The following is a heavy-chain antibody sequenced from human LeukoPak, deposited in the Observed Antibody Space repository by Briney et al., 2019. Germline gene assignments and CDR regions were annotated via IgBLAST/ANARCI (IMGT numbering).Heavy chain of an antibody. CDR1: GASMSNYY. V-gene: IGHV4-39*07. CDR2: IYHSGTTYSGST. J-gene: IGHJ4*02. CDR3: ARGFRRGYSGYEHIPKMGFFDY. D-gene: IGHD5-12*01. Sequence: SETLSLTCNVSGASMSNYYWVWIRQPPGKGLEWIGSIYHSGTTYSGSTYYNPSLKSRVTISVDTSKNQFSLKLSSVTAADTAVFYCARGFRRGYSGYEHIPKMGFFDYWGQGTLVTVSS.